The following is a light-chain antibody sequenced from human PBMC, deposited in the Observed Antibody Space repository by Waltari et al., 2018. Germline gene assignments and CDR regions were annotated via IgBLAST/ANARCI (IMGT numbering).Light chain of an antibody. CDR2: QDS. J-gene: IGLJ1*01. CDR3: QAWDSSTAYV. V-gene: IGLV3-1*01. Sequence: SYELTHPPSLSVSPGPPASIPCSGHKFGDTYASWYQQKPGQPPVLVIYQDSKRPSGIPERFSGSKSANTATLSISGTQAMDEADYYCQAWDSSTAYVFGTGTKVTVL. CDR1: KFGDTY.